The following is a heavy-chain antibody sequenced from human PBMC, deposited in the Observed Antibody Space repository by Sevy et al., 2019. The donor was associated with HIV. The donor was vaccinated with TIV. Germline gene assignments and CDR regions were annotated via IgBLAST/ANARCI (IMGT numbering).Heavy chain of an antibody. CDR1: GFTLGSYT. Sequence: GGSLRLSCAASGFTLGSYTMNWVRQAPGEGLEWVASISATGGSTYYADSVKGRFTISRDVSKGLLYLQMNSLTAEDTGIFYCAKTLQKLPFHPHYFDYWGQGTLVTVSS. CDR3: AKTLQKLPFHPHYFDY. D-gene: IGHD2-21*02. J-gene: IGHJ4*02. CDR2: ISATGGST. V-gene: IGHV3-23*01.